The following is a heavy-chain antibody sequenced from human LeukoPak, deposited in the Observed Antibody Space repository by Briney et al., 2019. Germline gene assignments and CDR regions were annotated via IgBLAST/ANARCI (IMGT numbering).Heavy chain of an antibody. D-gene: IGHD3-10*01. V-gene: IGHV4-4*02. CDR1: GDYINTGHW. Sequence: SETLSLTCSVSGDYINTGHWWSWVRRPPGKGLEGIGEVFDSGKTDLKPSGKNRVTIALDKSKNKFSLKLRSVTAADRAVYYCAAASQLWLIDQWGQGTLVVVSS. J-gene: IGHJ4*02. CDR3: AAASQLWLIDQ. CDR2: VFDSGKT.